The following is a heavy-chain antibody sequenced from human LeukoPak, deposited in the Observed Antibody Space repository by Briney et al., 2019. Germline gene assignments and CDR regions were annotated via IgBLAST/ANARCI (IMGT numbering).Heavy chain of an antibody. CDR3: ARDIMVRDYYYYGMDV. CDR1: GFTFSSYG. D-gene: IGHD3-10*01. Sequence: GGSLRLSCAASGFTFSSYGMHWVRQAPGKGLEWVAVIWYDGSNKYYADSVKGRFTISRDNSKNTLYLQMNSLRAEDTAVYYCARDIMVRDYYYYGMDVWGQGTTVTVSS. J-gene: IGHJ6*02. CDR2: IWYDGSNK. V-gene: IGHV3-33*01.